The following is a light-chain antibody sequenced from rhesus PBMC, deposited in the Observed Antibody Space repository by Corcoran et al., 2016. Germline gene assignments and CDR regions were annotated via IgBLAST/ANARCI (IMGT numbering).Light chain of an antibody. J-gene: IGKJ3*01. CDR3: MQGTQLPFT. CDR2: LGS. V-gene: IGKV2-78*01. Sequence: DIVMTQTPLSLPVTPGEPASISCRSSQSLLYSDGYTYLDWYLQKPGQSPQLLIYLGSNRASGVPDRFSGSGSGTDFTLKISRVEAEDVGVYYCMQGTQLPFTFGPGTKLDIK. CDR1: QSLLYSDGYTY.